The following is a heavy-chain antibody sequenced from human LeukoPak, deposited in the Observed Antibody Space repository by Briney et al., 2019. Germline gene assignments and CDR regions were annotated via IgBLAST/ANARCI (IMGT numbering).Heavy chain of an antibody. D-gene: IGHD3-10*01. J-gene: IGHJ3*02. CDR1: GYTFTSYA. V-gene: IGHV7-4-1*02. CDR2: INTNTGNP. CDR3: ARPRGGSELDAFDI. Sequence: AASVKVSCKASGYTFTSYAMNWVRQAPGQGLEWMGWINTNTGNPTYAQGFTGRFVFSLDTSVSTAYLQISSLKAEDTAVYYCARPRGGSELDAFDIWGQGAMVTVSS.